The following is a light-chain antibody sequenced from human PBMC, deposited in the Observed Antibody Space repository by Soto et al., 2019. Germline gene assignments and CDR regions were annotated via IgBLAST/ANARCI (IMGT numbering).Light chain of an antibody. J-gene: IGKJ4*01. V-gene: IGKV1-9*01. CDR1: QGISSF. Sequence: IQLTQTPSSLSASVGDRVTITCRASQGISSFLAWYQQKPGKAPKLLIYAASSLQSGVPSRFSGSGFGTDFTLTITSLQPEDFATYYCQQVESYPSTFGGGTKEEMK. CDR2: AAS. CDR3: QQVESYPST.